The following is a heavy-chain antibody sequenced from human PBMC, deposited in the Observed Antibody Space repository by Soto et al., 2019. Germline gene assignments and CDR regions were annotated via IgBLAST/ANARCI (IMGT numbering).Heavy chain of an antibody. D-gene: IGHD2-15*01. CDR3: ARDVGGVVVVAATLGPLWYFDY. CDR1: GFTFSSYS. Sequence: PGGALRLSCSASGFTFSSYSMNWVRQAPGKGLEWVSSISSSSSYIYYADSVKGRFTISRDNAKNSLYLQMNSLRAEDTAVYYCARDVGGVVVVAATLGPLWYFDYWGQGTLVTVSS. CDR2: ISSSSSYI. J-gene: IGHJ4*02. V-gene: IGHV3-21*01.